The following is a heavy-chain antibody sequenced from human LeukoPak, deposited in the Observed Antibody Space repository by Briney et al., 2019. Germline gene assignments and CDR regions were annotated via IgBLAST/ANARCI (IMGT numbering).Heavy chain of an antibody. D-gene: IGHD6-13*01. J-gene: IGHJ4*02. Sequence: TSETLSLTCTVSGGSISSGSYYWSWIRQPAGKGLEWIGRIYTSGSTNYNPSLKSRVTISVDTSKNQFSLKLSSVTAADTGVYYCASRIAAAGSDFDYWGQGTLVTVSS. V-gene: IGHV4-61*02. CDR1: GGSISSGSYY. CDR3: ASRIAAAGSDFDY. CDR2: IYTSGST.